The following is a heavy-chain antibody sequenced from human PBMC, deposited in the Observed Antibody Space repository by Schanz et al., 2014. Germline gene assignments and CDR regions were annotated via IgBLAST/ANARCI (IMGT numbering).Heavy chain of an antibody. V-gene: IGHV1-18*01. CDR1: GYIFGSHG. CDR2: INAHTGNT. J-gene: IGHJ6*02. Sequence: QLMQSGSEVRKPGASVKVSCKASGYIFGSHGMTWVRQAPGQGPELMGWINAHTGNTQYAQKYQGRVNMTRDTSTSSVYMELSSLRSEDTAVYYCAKVDRTLYYAMDIWGQGTTVTVSS. CDR3: AKVDRTLYYAMDI. D-gene: IGHD2-2*02.